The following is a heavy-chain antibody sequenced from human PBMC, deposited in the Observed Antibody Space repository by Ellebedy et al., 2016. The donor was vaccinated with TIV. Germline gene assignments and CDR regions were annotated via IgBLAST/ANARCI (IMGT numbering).Heavy chain of an antibody. V-gene: IGHV3-48*02. CDR2: ISSSSSTI. CDR3: TAPGRVGTTYGTLFDF. Sequence: GGSLRLSCAASGFTFSSYSMNWVRQAPGKGLEWVSYISSSSSTIYYADSVKGRFTISRDNAKNSLFLQMNSPRDEDTAVYYCTAPGRVGTTYGTLFDFWGQGALVTVSS. CDR1: GFTFSSYS. D-gene: IGHD1-26*01. J-gene: IGHJ4*02.